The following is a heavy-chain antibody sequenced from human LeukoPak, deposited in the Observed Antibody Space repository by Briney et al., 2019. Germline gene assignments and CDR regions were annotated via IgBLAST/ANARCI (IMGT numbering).Heavy chain of an antibody. CDR1: GFTFSSYA. D-gene: IGHD5-24*01. Sequence: GRSLRLSCAASGFTFSSYAMHWVRQAPGKGLEWVAVISYDGSNKYYADSVKGRFTISRDNSKNTLYLQMNSLRAEDTAVYYCARDEVIVRDRDGYNSFDYWGQGTLVTVSS. J-gene: IGHJ4*02. CDR3: ARDEVIVRDRDGYNSFDY. V-gene: IGHV3-30*04. CDR2: ISYDGSNK.